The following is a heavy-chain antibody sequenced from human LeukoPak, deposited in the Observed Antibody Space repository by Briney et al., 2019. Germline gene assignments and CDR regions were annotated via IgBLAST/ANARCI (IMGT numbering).Heavy chain of an antibody. Sequence: AAVKVSCKASGYTFISYGISWVRQAAGQGLDWMGWISSYNGNTNYTQKLQGRVTMTTDTSTSTEYIELRSLSTDDTAVYYCERDLKRDWFDPWGQGTLVTVSS. CDR1: GYTFISYG. J-gene: IGHJ5*02. CDR2: ISSYNGNT. CDR3: ERDLKRDWFDP. V-gene: IGHV1-18*01.